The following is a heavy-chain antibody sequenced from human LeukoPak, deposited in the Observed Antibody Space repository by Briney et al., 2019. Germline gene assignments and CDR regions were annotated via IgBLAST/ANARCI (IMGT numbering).Heavy chain of an antibody. CDR1: GFTFSSYW. CDR2: IKQDGSEK. CDR3: ARDDCSSISCYHNWFDP. Sequence: GGSLRLSCAASGFTFSSYWMSWVRQAPGKGQEWVANIKQDGSEKYYVDSVKGRFTISRDNAKNSLYLQMNSLRAEDTAVYYCARDDCSSISCYHNWFDPWGQGTLVTVSS. V-gene: IGHV3-7*01. J-gene: IGHJ5*02. D-gene: IGHD2-2*01.